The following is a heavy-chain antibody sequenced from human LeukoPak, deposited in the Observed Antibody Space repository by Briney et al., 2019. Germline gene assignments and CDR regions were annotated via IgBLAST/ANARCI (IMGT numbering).Heavy chain of an antibody. J-gene: IGHJ4*02. CDR3: AKDRVWAAAGPDY. Sequence: GSLRLSCAASGFTFSSYGMHWVRQASGKGLEWVAVISYDGSNKYYADSVKGRFTISRDNSKDTLYLQMNSLRAEDTAVYYCAKDRVWAAAGPDYWGQGTLVTVSS. D-gene: IGHD6-13*01. CDR1: GFTFSSYG. V-gene: IGHV3-30*18. CDR2: ISYDGSNK.